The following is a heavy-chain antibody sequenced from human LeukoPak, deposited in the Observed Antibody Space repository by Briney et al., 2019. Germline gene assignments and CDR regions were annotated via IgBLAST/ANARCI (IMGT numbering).Heavy chain of an antibody. CDR2: ISSHSRDI. V-gene: IGHV3-21*01. Sequence: GGSLRLSCAASGFTFNTYSMNWVRQAPGKGLEWVSSISSHSRDIYYADSVKGRFTISRDNAKNSLHLQVNSLRAEDTAVYYCARDDRDISSYRFDYWGHGTLVTVSS. CDR3: ARDDRDISSYRFDY. J-gene: IGHJ4*01. CDR1: GFTFNTYS. D-gene: IGHD6-6*01.